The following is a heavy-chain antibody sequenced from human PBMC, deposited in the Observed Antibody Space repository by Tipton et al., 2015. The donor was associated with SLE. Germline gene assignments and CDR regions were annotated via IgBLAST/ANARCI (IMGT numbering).Heavy chain of an antibody. V-gene: IGHV4-34*01. J-gene: IGHJ4*02. CDR2: INHSGST. CDR3: AREAGDGMTTVDFDY. CDR1: GGSFSAYS. Sequence: TLSLTCAVYGGSFSAYSWSWIRQPPGKGLEWIGEINHSGSTNYNPSLKSRVTISVDTSKNQFSLRLNSVTAADTAVYYCAREAGDGMTTVDFDYWGQGTLVTVSS. D-gene: IGHD4-11*01.